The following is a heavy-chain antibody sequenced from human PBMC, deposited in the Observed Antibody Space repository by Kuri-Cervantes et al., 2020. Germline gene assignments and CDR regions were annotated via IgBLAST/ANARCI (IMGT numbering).Heavy chain of an antibody. CDR2: IYYSGST. V-gene: IGHV4-39*07. J-gene: IGHJ6*02. Sequence: GSLRLSCAASGFTFSSYAMHWVRQAPGKGLEWIGSIYYSGSTYYNPSLKSRVTISVDRSKNQFSLKLSSVTAADTAVYYCARGPWFGDKVSQHYYYGMDVWGQGTTVTVSS. D-gene: IGHD3-10*01. CDR3: ARGPWFGDKVSQHYYYGMDV. CDR1: GFTFSSYA.